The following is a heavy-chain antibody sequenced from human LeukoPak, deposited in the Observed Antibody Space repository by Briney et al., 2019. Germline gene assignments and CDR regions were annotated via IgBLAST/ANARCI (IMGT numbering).Heavy chain of an antibody. CDR2: INHSGST. J-gene: IGHJ4*02. Sequence: SETLSLTCAVYGGSFSGYYWSWIRQPPGKGLEWIGEINHSGSTNYNPSLKSRVTISVDTSKNQFSLKLSSVTAADTAVYYCARGLPSIVVVISSPYYFDYWGQGTLVTVSS. V-gene: IGHV4-34*01. CDR3: ARGLPSIVVVISSPYYFDY. D-gene: IGHD3-22*01. CDR1: GGSFSGYY.